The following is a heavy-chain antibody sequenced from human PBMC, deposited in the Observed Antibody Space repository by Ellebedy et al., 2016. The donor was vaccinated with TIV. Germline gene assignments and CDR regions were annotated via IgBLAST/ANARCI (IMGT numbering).Heavy chain of an antibody. CDR1: GGTFSSYA. CDR3: AVTTVTTRVSFGY. Sequence: ASVKVSCKASGGTFSSYAISWVRQAPGQGLEWMGRIIPILGIANYAQKFQGRVTITADKSTSTAYMELSSLRSEDTAVYYCAVTTVTTRVSFGYWGQGTLVTVSS. V-gene: IGHV1-69*04. J-gene: IGHJ4*02. D-gene: IGHD4-17*01. CDR2: IIPILGIA.